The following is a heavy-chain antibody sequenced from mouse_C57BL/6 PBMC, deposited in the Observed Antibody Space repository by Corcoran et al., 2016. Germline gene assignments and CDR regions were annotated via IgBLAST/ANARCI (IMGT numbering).Heavy chain of an antibody. D-gene: IGHD1-1*01. CDR1: GFSLSTYGMG. CDR2: IYWDDDK. V-gene: IGHV8-12*01. J-gene: IGHJ4*01. CDR3: ARRNYYGSRNAMDY. Sequence: QVTLKEAGPGILQSSQTLSLTCSFSGFSLSTYGMGVIWIRQPSGKGLEWLAHIYWDDDKRYNPSLKSRLTISKDTSRNQVFLKITSVDTADTATYYCARRNYYGSRNAMDYWGQGTSVTVSS.